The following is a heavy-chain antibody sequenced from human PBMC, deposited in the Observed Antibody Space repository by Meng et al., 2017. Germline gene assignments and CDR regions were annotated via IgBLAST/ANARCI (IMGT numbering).Heavy chain of an antibody. Sequence: VPPGAEGKKPGPTLKVPHNPSGYNFPDYYIHWVRQAPGQGLEWMGRIDPKNGDTHYAQKFQGRVTMTGDTSISTAYMDLSGLRSDDTAVYYCARDEDISAAGKLFGDYWGQGTLVTVSS. J-gene: IGHJ4*02. CDR1: GYNFPDYY. CDR3: ARDEDISAAGKLFGDY. D-gene: IGHD6-13*01. V-gene: IGHV1-2*06. CDR2: IDPKNGDT.